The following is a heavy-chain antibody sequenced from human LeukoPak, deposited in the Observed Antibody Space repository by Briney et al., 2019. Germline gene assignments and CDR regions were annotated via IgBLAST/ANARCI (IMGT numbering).Heavy chain of an antibody. Sequence: GGSLRLSCAASGFTFSSYGMHWVRQAPGKGLEWVAVIWYDGSNKYYADSVKGRFTTSRDNSKNTLYLQMNSLRAEDTAVYYCAKRNRGGYNSHYYYYMDVWGKGTTVTVSS. CDR3: AKRNRGGYNSHYYYYMDV. CDR1: GFTFSSYG. D-gene: IGHD5-24*01. CDR2: IWYDGSNK. V-gene: IGHV3-33*06. J-gene: IGHJ6*03.